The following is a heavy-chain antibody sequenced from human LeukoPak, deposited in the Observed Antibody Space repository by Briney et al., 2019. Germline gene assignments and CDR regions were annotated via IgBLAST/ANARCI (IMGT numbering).Heavy chain of an antibody. CDR2: ISWDGGST. CDR3: ARDGKGDSYPLPY. J-gene: IGHJ4*02. Sequence: PGGSLRLSCAASGFTFDDYAMHWVRQAPGKGLEWVSLISWDGGSTYYADSVKGRFTISRDNSKNSLYLQMNSLRAEDTALYYCARDGKGDSYPLPYWGQGTLVTVSS. V-gene: IGHV3-43D*03. D-gene: IGHD5-18*01. CDR1: GFTFDDYA.